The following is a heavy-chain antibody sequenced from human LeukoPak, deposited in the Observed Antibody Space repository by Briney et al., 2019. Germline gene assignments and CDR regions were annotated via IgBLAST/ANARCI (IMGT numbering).Heavy chain of an antibody. CDR2: IKSKTDGGTT. J-gene: IGHJ4*02. D-gene: IGHD3-3*01. CDR1: GFTFSDYY. Sequence: PGGSLRLSCAASGFTFSDYYMSWIRQAPGKGLEWVGRIKSKTDGGTTDYAAPVKGRFTISRDDSKNTLYLQMNSLKTEDTAVYYCTTDAYYDFWSGSSYPPYWGQGTLVTVSS. V-gene: IGHV3-15*01. CDR3: TTDAYYDFWSGSSYPPY.